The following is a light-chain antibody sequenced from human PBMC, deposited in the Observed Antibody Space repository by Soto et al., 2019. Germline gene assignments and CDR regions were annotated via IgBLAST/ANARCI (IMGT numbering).Light chain of an antibody. CDR3: GTWDSSLSAYV. Sequence: QSVLTQPPSVSAAPGQKVTISCSGSSSNIGNNYVSWYQQLPGTAPKLLIYDNYKRPSGIPDRFSDSKSGTSATLGITGLQTGDEADYYCGTWDSSLSAYVFGTGTKLTVL. CDR1: SSNIGNNY. V-gene: IGLV1-51*01. CDR2: DNY. J-gene: IGLJ1*01.